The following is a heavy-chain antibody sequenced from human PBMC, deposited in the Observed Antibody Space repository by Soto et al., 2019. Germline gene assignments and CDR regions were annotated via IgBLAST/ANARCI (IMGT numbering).Heavy chain of an antibody. CDR2: IYYSGST. D-gene: IGHD6-19*01. Sequence: SETLSLTCTVSGGSISSYYWSWIRQPPGKGLEWIGYIYYSGSTNYNPSLKSRVTISVDTSKNQFSLKLSSVTAADTAVYYCARDAYSSGWRYFDYWGQGTLVTVSS. V-gene: IGHV4-59*01. J-gene: IGHJ4*02. CDR3: ARDAYSSGWRYFDY. CDR1: GGSISSYY.